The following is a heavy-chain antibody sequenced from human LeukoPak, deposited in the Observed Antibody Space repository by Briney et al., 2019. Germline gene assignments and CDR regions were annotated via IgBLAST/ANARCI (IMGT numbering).Heavy chain of an antibody. Sequence: GGSLRLSCAAAGFTFSRSAMTWVRQGPGTGLEFVAAIIYSGGATYYADSVKGRFTISRDNSKNTLYLQMNSLRAEDTALYYCAKDGLYYDGSEHVYYFDSWGQGTLVTVSS. V-gene: IGHV3-23*01. J-gene: IGHJ4*02. CDR2: IIYSGGAT. D-gene: IGHD3-22*01. CDR1: GFTFSRSA. CDR3: AKDGLYYDGSEHVYYFDS.